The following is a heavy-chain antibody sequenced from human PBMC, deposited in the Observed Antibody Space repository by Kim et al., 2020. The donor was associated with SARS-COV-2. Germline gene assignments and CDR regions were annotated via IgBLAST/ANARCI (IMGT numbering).Heavy chain of an antibody. D-gene: IGHD3-3*01. CDR3: ARDRDTTIWGTISDNYGMDV. CDR1: GGSISSGSYY. V-gene: IGHV4-61*02. Sequence: SETLSLTCTVSGGSISSGSYYWSWIRQPAGKGLEWIGRIYTSGSTNYNPSLKSRVTISVDTSKNQFSLKLSSVTAADTAVYYCARDRDTTIWGTISDNYGMDVWGQGTTVTVSS. CDR2: IYTSGST. J-gene: IGHJ6*02.